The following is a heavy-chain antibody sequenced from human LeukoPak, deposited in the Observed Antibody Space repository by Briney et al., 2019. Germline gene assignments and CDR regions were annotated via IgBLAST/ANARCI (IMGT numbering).Heavy chain of an antibody. V-gene: IGHV1-46*01. CDR2: ISPSGGGT. D-gene: IGHD4-17*01. CDR1: GYTFTSYYTNYY. J-gene: IGHJ2*01. Sequence: ASVKVSCKASGYTFTSYYTNYYMHWVRQAPGQGLEWMGVISPSGGGTTYAQKFPGRVTVTRDMSTSTVYMELSSLRSEDTAVYYCARDRRDYGGYFLYFDLWGRGTLVTVSS. CDR3: ARDRRDYGGYFLYFDL.